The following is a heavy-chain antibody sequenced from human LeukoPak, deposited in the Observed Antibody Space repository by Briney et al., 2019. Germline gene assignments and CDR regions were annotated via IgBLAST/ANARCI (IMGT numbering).Heavy chain of an antibody. CDR3: ASQRGITMIENWFDP. V-gene: IGHV3-21*01. Sequence: GGSLRLSCAASGIAFSSYGMSWVRLAPGKGLEWVSSISSSSYIYYADSVKGRFTISRDNAKNSLYLQMNSLRAEDTAVYYCASQRGITMIENWFDPWGQGTLVTVSS. CDR2: ISSSSYI. J-gene: IGHJ5*02. CDR1: GIAFSSYG. D-gene: IGHD3-22*01.